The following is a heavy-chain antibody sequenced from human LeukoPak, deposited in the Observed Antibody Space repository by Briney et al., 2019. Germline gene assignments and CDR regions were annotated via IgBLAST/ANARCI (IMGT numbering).Heavy chain of an antibody. CDR1: GYTFTGYY. D-gene: IGHD2-2*01. CDR2: INPNSGDT. V-gene: IGHV1-2*02. CDR3: ARRLTTSQDLDY. J-gene: IGHJ4*02. Sequence: ASVKVPCKPSGYTFTGYYMHWMRQTPGQGLEWMGWINPNSGDTNYAQKFQGRVTMTRDTSISTAYMDLNRLTSDDTAVYYCARRLTTSQDLDYWGQGTLVTVSS.